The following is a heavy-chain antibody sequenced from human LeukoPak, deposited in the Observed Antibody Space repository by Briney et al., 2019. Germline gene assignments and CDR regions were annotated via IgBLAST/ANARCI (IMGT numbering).Heavy chain of an antibody. Sequence: GGSLRLSCAASGFTFSSYWMNWVRQAPGKGLVWVSRIASDGSSTTYADPVKGRFTISRDNSKNTLYLQMNSLRAEDTAVYYCAKAGYCTNGVCSPFDYWGQGTLVTVSS. J-gene: IGHJ4*02. CDR1: GFTFSSYW. CDR3: AKAGYCTNGVCSPFDY. V-gene: IGHV3-74*01. D-gene: IGHD2-8*01. CDR2: IASDGSST.